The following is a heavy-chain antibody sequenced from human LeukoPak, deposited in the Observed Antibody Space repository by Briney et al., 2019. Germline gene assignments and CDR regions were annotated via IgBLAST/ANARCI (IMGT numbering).Heavy chain of an antibody. CDR2: ISYDGSNK. Sequence: GRSLRLSCAASGFTFSSYAMHWVRQAPGKGLEWVAVISYDGSNKYYADSVKGRLTISRDNSKNTLYLQMNSLRAEDTAVYYCARENYAFCDYWGQGTLVTVSS. CDR1: GFTFSSYA. CDR3: ARENYAFCDY. J-gene: IGHJ4*02. V-gene: IGHV3-30*04. D-gene: IGHD3-3*01.